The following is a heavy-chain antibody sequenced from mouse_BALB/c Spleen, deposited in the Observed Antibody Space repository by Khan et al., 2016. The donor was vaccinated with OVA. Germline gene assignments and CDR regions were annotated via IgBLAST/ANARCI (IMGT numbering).Heavy chain of an antibody. CDR2: IYPRSGNT. CDR3: TRRNYFGYSFAY. Sequence: QVQLQQSGAELARPGASVKLSCKASGYTFTDYYINWVKQRTGQGLEWIGEIYPRSGNTYYNEKFKGKATLTADKSYSIAYMQLSSLTSEDSADYFCTRRNYFGYSFAYWGQGTLVTVSA. J-gene: IGHJ3*01. CDR1: GYTFTDYY. V-gene: IGHV1-77*01. D-gene: IGHD1-2*01.